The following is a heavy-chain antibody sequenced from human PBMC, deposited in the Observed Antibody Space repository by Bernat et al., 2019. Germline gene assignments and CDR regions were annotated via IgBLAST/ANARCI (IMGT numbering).Heavy chain of an antibody. V-gene: IGHV1-3*01. J-gene: IGHJ6*03. CDR3: ARGRQQGPYYYMDV. Sequence: QVQLVQSGAEVRNPGASVKVSCKASGYTFTNYAMHWVCQAPGQRLEWMAWINVGNGNTKYSPKFQGRVAITRDTSASTAYMDLGALRSEDTAVYYCARGRQQGPYYYMDVWGRGTTVTVSS. CDR2: INVGNGNT. D-gene: IGHD6-13*01. CDR1: GYTFTNYA.